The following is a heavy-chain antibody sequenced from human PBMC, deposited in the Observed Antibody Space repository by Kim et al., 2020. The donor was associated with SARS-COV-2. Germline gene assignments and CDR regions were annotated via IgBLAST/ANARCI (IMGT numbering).Heavy chain of an antibody. CDR3: ARDPSTPEDIVVVVAATWGYFDL. D-gene: IGHD2-15*01. Sequence: ASVKVSCKASGYTFTSYYMHWVRQAPGQGLEWMGIINPSGGSTSYAQKFQGRVTMTRDTSTSTVYMELSSLRSEDTAVYYCARDPSTPEDIVVVVAATWGYFDLWGRCTLVTVSS. CDR1: GYTFTSYY. J-gene: IGHJ2*01. V-gene: IGHV1-46*01. CDR2: INPSGGST.